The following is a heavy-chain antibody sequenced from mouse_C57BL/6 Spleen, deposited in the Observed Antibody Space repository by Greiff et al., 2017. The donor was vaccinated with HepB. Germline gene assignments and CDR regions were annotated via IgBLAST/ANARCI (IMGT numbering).Heavy chain of an antibody. D-gene: IGHD1-1*01. Sequence: VQLQQPGTELVKPGASVKLSCKASGYTFTSYWMHWVKQRPGQGLEWIGNINPSNGGTNYNEKFKSKATLTVEKSSSTAYMQLSSLTSEDSAVYYCAILRVYVDYAMDYWGQGTSVTVSS. CDR1: GYTFTSYW. CDR3: AILRVYVDYAMDY. J-gene: IGHJ4*01. V-gene: IGHV1-53*01. CDR2: INPSNGGT.